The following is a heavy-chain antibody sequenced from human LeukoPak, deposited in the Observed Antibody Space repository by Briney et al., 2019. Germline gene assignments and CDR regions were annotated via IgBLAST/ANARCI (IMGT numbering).Heavy chain of an antibody. V-gene: IGHV1-2*02. CDR1: GYTFTDRY. D-gene: IGHD1-26*01. CDR3: ARSASGSYWNFHH. Sequence: GASVKVSCKASGYTFTDRYIHWVRQAPGQGLEYMGWINPQSGGTNNAQKFQGRVTMTRGTSISTAYMDLSRLRSDDTAVYYCARSASGSYWNFHHWGQGTLVTVSS. J-gene: IGHJ1*01. CDR2: INPQSGGT.